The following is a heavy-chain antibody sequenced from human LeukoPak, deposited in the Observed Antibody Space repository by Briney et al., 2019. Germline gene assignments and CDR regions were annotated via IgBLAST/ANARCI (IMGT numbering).Heavy chain of an antibody. D-gene: IGHD6-13*01. CDR1: GGTFSSYA. CDR3: ARTSQGGGGPPWGEAAGNYYYMDV. V-gene: IGHV1-69*05. Sequence: ASVKVSCKASGGTFSSYAISWVRQAPGQGLEWMGGIIPIFGTANYAQKFQGRVTITTDESTSTAYMELSSLRSEDTAVYYCARTSQGGGGPPWGEAAGNYYYMDVWGKGTTVTVSS. J-gene: IGHJ6*03. CDR2: IIPIFGTA.